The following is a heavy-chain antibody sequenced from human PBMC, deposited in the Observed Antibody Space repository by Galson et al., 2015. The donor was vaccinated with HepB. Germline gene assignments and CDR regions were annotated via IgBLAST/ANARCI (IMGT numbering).Heavy chain of an antibody. CDR3: ARGHCSTISCYSPLLYFDY. V-gene: IGHV4-38-2*02. J-gene: IGHJ4*02. CDR1: GYSISSGYY. D-gene: IGHD2-2*01. Sequence: ETLSLTCTVSGYSISSGYYWGWIRQPPGKGLEWIGSIYHSGSTYYNPSLKSRVTISVDTSKNQFSLKLSSVTAADTAIYYCARGHCSTISCYSPLLYFDYWGQGTLVTVSS. CDR2: IYHSGST.